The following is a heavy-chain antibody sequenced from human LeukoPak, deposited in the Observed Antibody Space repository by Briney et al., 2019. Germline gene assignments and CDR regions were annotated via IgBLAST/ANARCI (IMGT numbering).Heavy chain of an antibody. CDR2: ISAYNGNT. CDR1: GYTFTSYG. CDR3: ARDRLAESGSCENPGGY. Sequence: ASVKVSCKASGYTFTSYGISWVRQAPGQGLEWMGWISAYNGNTDYAQKLQGRVTMTTDTSTSTAYMELRSLRSDDTAVYYCARDRLAESGSCENPGGYWGQGTLVTVSS. V-gene: IGHV1-18*01. D-gene: IGHD1-26*01. J-gene: IGHJ4*02.